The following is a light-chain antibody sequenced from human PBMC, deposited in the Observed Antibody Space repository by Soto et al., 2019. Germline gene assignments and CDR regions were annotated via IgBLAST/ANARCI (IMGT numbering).Light chain of an antibody. V-gene: IGLV1-40*01. Sequence: QSVLTQPPSVSGAPGQRVTISCTGSSSNIGAGYDVHWYQQLPGTAPKLLIYGNSNRPSGVPDRFYGSKSGTSASLAITGLQAEDEADYCCQSYDRSLSVVFGGGTKLTVL. CDR2: GNS. CDR3: QSYDRSLSVV. J-gene: IGLJ2*01. CDR1: SSNIGAGYD.